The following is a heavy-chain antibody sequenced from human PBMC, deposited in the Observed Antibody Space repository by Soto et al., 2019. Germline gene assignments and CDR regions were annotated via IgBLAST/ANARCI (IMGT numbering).Heavy chain of an antibody. Sequence: QLQLQESGPGLVKPSETLSLTCTVSGGSISSSSYYWGWIRQPPGKGLEGIESIYYSWSTYYNPSLKSRVTISVDTSNNQCAQELSSVTAAATAVYYCARGITMVRELSWACWFDPLGQGTLVTVSS. CDR3: ARGITMVRELSWACWFDP. CDR1: GGSISSSSYY. J-gene: IGHJ5*02. V-gene: IGHV4-39*01. D-gene: IGHD3-10*01. CDR2: IYYSWST.